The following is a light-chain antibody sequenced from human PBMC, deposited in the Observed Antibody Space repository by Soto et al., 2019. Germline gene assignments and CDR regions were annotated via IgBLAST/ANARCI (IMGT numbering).Light chain of an antibody. J-gene: IGLJ3*02. CDR3: CSYTSSEPVV. Sequence: QSALTQPASVSGTPGQSITISCTGTNSDVGKYDFVSWYQHYPDKAPKFIIYEVNKRPSGVSHRFSGSKSGSTASLTISGLQSEDEAHYDCCSYTSSEPVVFGGGTKLTVL. CDR1: NSDVGKYDF. V-gene: IGLV2-23*02. CDR2: EVN.